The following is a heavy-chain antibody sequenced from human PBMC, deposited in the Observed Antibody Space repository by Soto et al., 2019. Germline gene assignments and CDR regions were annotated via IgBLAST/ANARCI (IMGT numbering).Heavy chain of an antibody. Sequence: QVQLQESGPGLVKPSETLSLTCTVSGDPIGSYYWSWIRQPPGKGLEWLGYYYDSGSNHYNPSLKSRVTISEDPSKNQVSLKLSSVTAADTAVYYCARSVPDGCSGAACYQDYWGQGTLVTVSS. CDR1: GDPIGSYY. V-gene: IGHV4-59*01. D-gene: IGHD2-15*01. CDR2: YYDSGSN. J-gene: IGHJ4*02. CDR3: ARSVPDGCSGAACYQDY.